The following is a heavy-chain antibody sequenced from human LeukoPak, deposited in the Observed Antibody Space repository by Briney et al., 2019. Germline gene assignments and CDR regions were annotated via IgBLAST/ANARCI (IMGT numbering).Heavy chain of an antibody. CDR2: ISAYTGDT. J-gene: IGHJ4*02. Sequence: ASVKVSCKPSGYTFTNYGISWVRQAPGQGLEWMGWISAYTGDTIYAQQLQGRVTMTTDTSTSTAYMELRTLRPDDTAVYYCARDGGVTAGIIREKWGQGTLVTVSS. CDR1: GYTFTNYG. V-gene: IGHV1-18*01. CDR3: ARDGGVTAGIIREK. D-gene: IGHD3-10*01.